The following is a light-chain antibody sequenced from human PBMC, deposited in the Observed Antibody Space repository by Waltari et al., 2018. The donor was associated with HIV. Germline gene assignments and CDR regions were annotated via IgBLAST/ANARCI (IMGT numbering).Light chain of an antibody. J-gene: IGKJ5*01. CDR2: GAS. Sequence: VMLQSTATLSVSPGERATLSCRASQSMNSKLAWYQQKPGQAPRLLIYGASTRSTGIPGRFSGSESGTEFILTISSLQSEDCAVYYCQQYYKWPLTFGQGTRLEIK. V-gene: IGKV3D-15*01. CDR1: QSMNSK. CDR3: QQYYKWPLT.